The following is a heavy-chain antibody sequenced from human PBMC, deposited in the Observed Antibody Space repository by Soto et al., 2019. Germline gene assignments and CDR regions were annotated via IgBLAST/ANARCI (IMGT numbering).Heavy chain of an antibody. D-gene: IGHD3-22*01. Sequence: PGGSLRLSCAASAFTFNNYAMSWVRQAPGKGLEWVSGIGGSGRTTYYADSVKGRFTISRDNSNNTLFLQMNSLRAEDTAVYYCAQPRQYDSSGDLYDYWGQGTLVTVSS. CDR1: AFTFNNYA. CDR3: AQPRQYDSSGDLYDY. J-gene: IGHJ4*02. CDR2: IGGSGRTT. V-gene: IGHV3-23*01.